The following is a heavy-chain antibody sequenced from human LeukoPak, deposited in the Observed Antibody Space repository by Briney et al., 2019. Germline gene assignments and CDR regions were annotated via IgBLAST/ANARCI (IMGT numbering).Heavy chain of an antibody. CDR2: IYDSGST. Sequence: SETLSLTCTVSGGSISGSYWSWIRQPPGKGLGWIGYIYDSGSTNYNSSLKSRVTISADTSKNQFSLKLSSVTAADTAVYYCARQSGGVGTKLDYWGQGTLVTVSS. V-gene: IGHV4-59*08. CDR1: GGSISGSY. J-gene: IGHJ4*02. D-gene: IGHD3-16*01. CDR3: ARQSGGVGTKLDY.